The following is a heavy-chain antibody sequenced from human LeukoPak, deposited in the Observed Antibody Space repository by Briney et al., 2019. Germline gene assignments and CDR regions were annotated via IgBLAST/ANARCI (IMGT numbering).Heavy chain of an antibody. CDR2: IKSKTDGGTT. Sequence: GGSLRLSCAASGFTFSNAWMTWVRQAPGKGLEWVGRIKSKTDGGTTDYAAPVKGRFTISRDDSQNTLYLQMNSLRAEDTAVYYCASGTTGGAFDIWGQGTMVTVSS. D-gene: IGHD1-1*01. J-gene: IGHJ3*02. V-gene: IGHV3-15*01. CDR3: ASGTTGGAFDI. CDR1: GFTFSNAW.